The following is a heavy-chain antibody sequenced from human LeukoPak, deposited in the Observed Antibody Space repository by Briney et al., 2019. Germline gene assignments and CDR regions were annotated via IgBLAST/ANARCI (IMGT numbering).Heavy chain of an antibody. Sequence: SVKVSCKASGYTFTSYDISWVRQAPGQVLEWMGRIIPILGIANYAQKFQGRVTITADKSTSTAYMELSSLRSEDTAVYYCARAGSLGTDWGQGTLVTVSS. CDR3: ARAGSLGTD. J-gene: IGHJ4*02. CDR2: IIPILGIA. D-gene: IGHD7-27*01. V-gene: IGHV1-69*04. CDR1: GYTFTSYD.